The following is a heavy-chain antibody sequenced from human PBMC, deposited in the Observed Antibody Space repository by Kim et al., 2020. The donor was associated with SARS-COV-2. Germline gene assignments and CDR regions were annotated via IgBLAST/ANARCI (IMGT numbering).Heavy chain of an antibody. Sequence: ASVKVSCKASGYTFTGYYMHWVRQAPGQGLEWMGWINPNSGGTNYAQKFQGRVTMTRDTSISTAYMELSRLRSDDTAVYYCARDLISSTSCYHYWGQGTLVTVSS. CDR1: GYTFTGYY. V-gene: IGHV1-2*02. CDR3: ARDLISSTSCYHY. J-gene: IGHJ4*02. CDR2: INPNSGGT. D-gene: IGHD2-2*01.